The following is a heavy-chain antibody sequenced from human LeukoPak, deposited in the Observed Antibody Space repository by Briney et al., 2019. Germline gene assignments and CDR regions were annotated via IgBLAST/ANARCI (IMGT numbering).Heavy chain of an antibody. V-gene: IGHV3-23*01. CDR3: AKGTSYYYMDV. J-gene: IGHJ6*03. D-gene: IGHD3-16*01. CDR1: GFTFSSYA. Sequence: GGSLRLSCAASGFTFSSYAMTWVRQAPGKGLEWVSTISGSGVSTYYADSVKGRCTISRDNSKNTLSLQMNSLRAEDTAVYYCAKGTSYYYMDVWGKGTTVTVSS. CDR2: ISGSGVST.